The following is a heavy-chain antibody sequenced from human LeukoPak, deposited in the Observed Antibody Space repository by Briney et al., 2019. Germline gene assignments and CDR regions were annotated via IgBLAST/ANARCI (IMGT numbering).Heavy chain of an antibody. V-gene: IGHV3-66*01. CDR1: GFTVSTNY. CDR3: ARDSGTTVGYFDY. Sequence: GGSLRLSCAASGFTVSTNYMSWVRQAPGRGLEWVSVIYSGGNTYYADSVKGRFTISRDNSKNTLYLQMNSLRVEDTAVYYCARDSGTTVGYFDYWGQGTLVTVSS. D-gene: IGHD4-23*01. J-gene: IGHJ4*02. CDR2: IYSGGNT.